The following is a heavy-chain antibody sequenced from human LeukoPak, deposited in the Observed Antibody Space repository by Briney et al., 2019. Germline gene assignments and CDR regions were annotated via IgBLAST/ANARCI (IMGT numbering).Heavy chain of an antibody. J-gene: IGHJ4*02. CDR3: TTDRGYYYGSGSPLIPDY. D-gene: IGHD3-10*01. CDR2: IKSKTDGGTT. V-gene: IGHV3-15*01. CDR1: GFTFSNAW. Sequence: GGSLRPSCAASGFTFSNAWMSWVRQAPGKGLEWVGRIKSKTDGGTTDYAARVKGRFTISRDDSKNTLYLQMNSLKTEDTAVYYCTTDRGYYYGSGSPLIPDYWGQGTLVTVSS.